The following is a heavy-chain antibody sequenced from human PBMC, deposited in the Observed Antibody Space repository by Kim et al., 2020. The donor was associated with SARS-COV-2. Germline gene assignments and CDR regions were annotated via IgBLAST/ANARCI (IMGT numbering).Heavy chain of an antibody. Sequence: SGSIGYADSVKGRFTISRDNAKNSLYLQMNSLRAEDTALYYCAKKDNFDYWGQGTLVTVSS. V-gene: IGHV3-9*01. CDR3: AKKDNFDY. CDR2: SGSI. J-gene: IGHJ4*02.